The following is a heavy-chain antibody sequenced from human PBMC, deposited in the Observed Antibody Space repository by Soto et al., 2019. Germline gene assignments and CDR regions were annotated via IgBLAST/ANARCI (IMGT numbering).Heavy chain of an antibody. V-gene: IGHV3-23*01. CDR3: AKETYYYDSSGYYWEGDYFDY. CDR1: GFTFSSYA. D-gene: IGHD3-22*01. Sequence: GGSLRLSCAASGFTFSSYAMSWVRQAPGKGLEWVSAISGSGGSTYYADSVKGRFTISGDNSKDTLYLQMNSLRAEDTAVYYCAKETYYYDSSGYYWEGDYFDYWGQGTLVTVSS. CDR2: ISGSGGST. J-gene: IGHJ4*02.